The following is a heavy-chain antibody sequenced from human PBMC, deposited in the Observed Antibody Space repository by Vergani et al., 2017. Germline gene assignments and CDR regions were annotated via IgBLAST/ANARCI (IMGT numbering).Heavy chain of an antibody. CDR1: GYSISSGYY. CDR2: IYHSGST. D-gene: IGHD2-15*01. Sequence: QVQLQESGPGLVKPSETLSLTCAVSGYSISSGYYWGWIRQPPGKGLEWIGSIYHSGSTYYNPSLKSRVTISVDTSKNQFSLKLSSVTAADTAVYYCARSLYCSGGSCLFYYWGQGTLVTVSS. J-gene: IGHJ4*02. CDR3: ARSLYCSGGSCLFYY. V-gene: IGHV4-38-2*01.